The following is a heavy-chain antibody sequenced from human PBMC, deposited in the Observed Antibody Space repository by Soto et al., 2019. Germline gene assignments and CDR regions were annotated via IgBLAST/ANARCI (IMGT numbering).Heavy chain of an antibody. CDR2: INHSGST. CDR1: GGSFSGYY. V-gene: IGHV4-34*01. CDR3: ARVTGRYYYGMDV. D-gene: IGHD3-9*01. J-gene: IGHJ6*02. Sequence: SETLSLTCAVYGGSFSGYYWSWIRKPPGKGLEWIGEINHSGSTNYNPSLKSRVTISVDTSKNQFSLKLSSVTAADTAVYYCARVTGRYYYGMDVWGQGNTVT.